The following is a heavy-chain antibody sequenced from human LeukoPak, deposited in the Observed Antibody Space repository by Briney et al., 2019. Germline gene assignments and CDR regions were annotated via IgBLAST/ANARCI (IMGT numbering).Heavy chain of an antibody. D-gene: IGHD2-21*02. V-gene: IGHV1-2*02. J-gene: IGHJ4*02. CDR2: INPNTGDT. CDR3: ARDSRYCGGDCYSNQVPHYYFDY. CDR1: GYTFIGYY. Sequence: ASVKVSCKASGYTFIGYYMHWVRQGPGQGLEWMGWINPNTGDTNYAQKFQGRVTMTRDMSISTAYMGLSSLRSDDTAVYYCARDSRYCGGDCYSNQVPHYYFDYWGQGTLVTVSS.